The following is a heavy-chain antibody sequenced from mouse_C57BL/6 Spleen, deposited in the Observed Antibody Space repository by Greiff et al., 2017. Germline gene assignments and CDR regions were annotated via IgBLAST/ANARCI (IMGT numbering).Heavy chain of an antibody. V-gene: IGHV1-69*01. CDR3: ARPLYGSSYFSYWYFDV. D-gene: IGHD1-1*01. CDR2: IDPSDSYT. Sequence: QVQLQQPGAELVMPGASVKLSCKASGYTFTSYWMHWVKQRPGQGLEWIGEIDPSDSYTNYNQKFKGKSTLTVDKSSSTAYMQLSSLTSEDSAVYYCARPLYGSSYFSYWYFDVWGTGTTVTVAS. J-gene: IGHJ1*03. CDR1: GYTFTSYW.